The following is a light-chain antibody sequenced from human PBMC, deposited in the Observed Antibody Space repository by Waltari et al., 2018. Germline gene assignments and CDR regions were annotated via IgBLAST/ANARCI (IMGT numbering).Light chain of an antibody. J-gene: IGLJ2*01. Sequence: SYVLTQPPSVSVAPGQTAKITCRGNNIGSKNVHWYQQRPGQAPVLVVHDDSERPSGIPERFSGSNSRNTATLTVHRVEAGDEADYYCHVWDTSSDSQIFGGGTKLTVL. CDR1: NIGSKN. V-gene: IGLV3-21*02. CDR3: HVWDTSSDSQI. CDR2: DDS.